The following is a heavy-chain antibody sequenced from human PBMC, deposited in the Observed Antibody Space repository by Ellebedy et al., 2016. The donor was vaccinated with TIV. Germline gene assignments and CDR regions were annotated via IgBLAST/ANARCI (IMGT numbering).Heavy chain of an antibody. Sequence: PSETLSLTXTVSGDSVSSGSDHWRWIRQHPGKGLEWTGYIYYSGSTHYNSSLKSRVTISVDTSKNQFSLKLSSVTAADTAVYYCARDLRGSSGWGDYYYYYGMDVWGQGTTVTVSS. J-gene: IGHJ6*02. CDR3: ARDLRGSSGWGDYYYYYGMDV. D-gene: IGHD6-19*01. CDR2: IYYSGST. CDR1: GDSVSSGSDH. V-gene: IGHV4-61*01.